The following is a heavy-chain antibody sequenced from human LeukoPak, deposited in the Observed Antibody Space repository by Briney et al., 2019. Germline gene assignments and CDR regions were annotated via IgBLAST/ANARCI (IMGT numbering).Heavy chain of an antibody. CDR3: ARGPGGPYYYYYYGMDV. CDR1: GYTFTSYD. CDR2: MNPNSGNT. J-gene: IGHJ6*02. D-gene: IGHD6-25*01. Sequence: ASVKVSCKASGYTFTSYDINWVRQATGQGLEWMGWMNPNSGNTGYAQKFQGRVTMTRNTSISTAYMELSSLRSEDTAVYYCARGPGGPYYYYYYGMDVWGQGTTVTVSS. V-gene: IGHV1-8*01.